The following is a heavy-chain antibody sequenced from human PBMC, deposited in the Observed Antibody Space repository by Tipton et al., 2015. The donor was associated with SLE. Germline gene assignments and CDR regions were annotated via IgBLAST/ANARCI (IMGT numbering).Heavy chain of an antibody. CDR3: ARVGITGTTWDWYFDL. CDR1: GGSISSSSYY. V-gene: IGHV4-39*07. Sequence: LRLSCTVSGGSISSSSYYWGWIRQPPGKGLEWIGSIYYSGSTYYNPSLKSRVTISVDTSKNQFSLKLSSVTAADTAVYYCARVGITGTTWDWYFDLWGRGTLVTVSS. CDR2: IYYSGST. D-gene: IGHD1-7*01. J-gene: IGHJ2*01.